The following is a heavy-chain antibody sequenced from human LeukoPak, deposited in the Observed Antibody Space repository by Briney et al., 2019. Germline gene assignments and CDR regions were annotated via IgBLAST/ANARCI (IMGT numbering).Heavy chain of an antibody. CDR3: ARGGDVTGSKLDY. V-gene: IGHV4-31*03. J-gene: IGHJ4*02. CDR1: GGSISSAGYY. D-gene: IGHD3-16*01. CDR2: IYYSGTT. Sequence: SQILSLTCTVSGGSISSAGYYWSWIRQRPGQGLEWMGYIYYSGTTYYNPSLKSRLDISLDTSKNQFSLRLTSVTAADTAVYYCARGGDVTGSKLDYWGQGTLVTVSS.